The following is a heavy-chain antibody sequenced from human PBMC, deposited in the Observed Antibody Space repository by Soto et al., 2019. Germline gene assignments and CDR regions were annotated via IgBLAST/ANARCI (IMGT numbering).Heavy chain of an antibody. CDR2: ISYDGSNK. V-gene: IGHV3-30*18. CDR1: GFTFSSYG. CDR3: AKDKPYCYYGMDV. Sequence: SLRLSCAASGFTFSSYGMHWVRQAPGKGLEWVAVISYDGSNKYYADSVKGRFTISRDNSKNTLYLQMNSLRAEDTAVYYCAKDKPYCYYGMDVWGQGTTVTVSS. J-gene: IGHJ6*02.